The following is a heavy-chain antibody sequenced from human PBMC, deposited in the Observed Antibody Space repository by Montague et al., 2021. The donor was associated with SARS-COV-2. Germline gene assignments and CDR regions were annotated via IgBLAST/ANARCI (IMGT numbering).Heavy chain of an antibody. D-gene: IGHD3-22*01. V-gene: IGHV3-23*01. Sequence: SRRLSCAASGFTFRSYGMSLVRQAPGKGLEWVSGITGGGGSTYYADSVKGRFTISRDNSKNTLYLQMNSLRAEDTAVYYCARGYYSETSGYLHPSDYWGQGTLVTVSS. CDR1: GFTFRSYG. J-gene: IGHJ4*02. CDR2: ITGGGGST. CDR3: ARGYYSETSGYLHPSDY.